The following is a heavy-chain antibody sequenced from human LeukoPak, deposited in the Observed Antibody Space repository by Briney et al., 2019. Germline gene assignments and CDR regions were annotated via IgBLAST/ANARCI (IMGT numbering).Heavy chain of an antibody. V-gene: IGHV4-61*01. Sequence: SETLSLTCTVSGASVNSDTYYWSWIRQPPGKGLEWIGYIHYSGNTNYNPSLMSRVTMSLDTSKNQFSLKLSSVTAADTAVYYCSRESGPYCPFGHWGQGTLVAVTS. CDR2: IHYSGNT. D-gene: IGHD1-26*01. CDR1: GASVNSDTYY. J-gene: IGHJ5*02. CDR3: SRESGPYCPFGH.